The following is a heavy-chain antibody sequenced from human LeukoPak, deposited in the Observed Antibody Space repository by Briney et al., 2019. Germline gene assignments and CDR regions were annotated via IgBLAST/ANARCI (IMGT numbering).Heavy chain of an antibody. V-gene: IGHV3-23*01. CDR1: GFTVSSNY. D-gene: IGHD3-22*01. Sequence: PGGSLRLSCAASGFTVSSNYMSWVRQAPGKGLEWVSAISGSGGSTYYADSVKGRFTISRDNSKNTLYLQMNSLRAEDTAVYYCAKDRPLRYYDSSGSFDYWGQGTLVTVSS. CDR3: AKDRPLRYYDSSGSFDY. J-gene: IGHJ4*02. CDR2: ISGSGGST.